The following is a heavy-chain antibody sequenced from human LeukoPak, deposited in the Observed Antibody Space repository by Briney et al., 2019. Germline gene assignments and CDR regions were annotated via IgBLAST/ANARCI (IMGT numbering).Heavy chain of an antibody. V-gene: IGHV4-39*01. J-gene: IGHJ4*02. CDR1: GGSISSSSYY. Sequence: SETLSLTCTVSGGSISSSSYYWGWIRQPPGKGLEWIGGIYYSGSTYYNPSLKSRVTISVDTSKNQFSLKLSSVTAADTAVYYCARHVHDYVWGSYRQNFDYWGQGTLVTVSS. CDR3: ARHVHDYVWGSYRQNFDY. CDR2: IYYSGST. D-gene: IGHD3-16*02.